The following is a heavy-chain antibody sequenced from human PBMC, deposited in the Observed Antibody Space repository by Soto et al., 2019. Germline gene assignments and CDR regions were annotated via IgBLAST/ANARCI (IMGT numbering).Heavy chain of an antibody. Sequence: SETLSLTCTVSGGSISSYYWSWIRQPPGKGLEWIGYIYYSGSTNYNPSPKSRVTISVDTSKNQFSLKLSSVTAADTAVYYCARVNILNGYYMAFDYWGQGTLVTVSS. D-gene: IGHD3-9*01. CDR1: GGSISSYY. CDR3: ARVNILNGYYMAFDY. V-gene: IGHV4-59*01. J-gene: IGHJ4*02. CDR2: IYYSGST.